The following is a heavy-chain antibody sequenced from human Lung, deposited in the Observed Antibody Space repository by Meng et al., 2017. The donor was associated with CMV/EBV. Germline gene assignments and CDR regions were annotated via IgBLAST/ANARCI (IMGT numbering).Heavy chain of an antibody. D-gene: IGHD2-15*01. CDR3: VRDRIGWFDP. V-gene: IGHV1-69*05. CDR1: GDTFSNLA. Sequence: SCKASGDTFSNLAISWVRQTPGQGLEWMGGIIPTFNTIKYAQKFQGRLTITTDRSTSTAYMDLSSLRSDDTAVYYCVRDRIGWFDPWGQGTLVTVSS. J-gene: IGHJ5*02. CDR2: IIPTFNTI.